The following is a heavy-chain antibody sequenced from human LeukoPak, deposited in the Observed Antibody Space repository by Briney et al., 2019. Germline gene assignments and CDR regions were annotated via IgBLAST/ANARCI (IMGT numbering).Heavy chain of an antibody. CDR1: GFTFSSYW. Sequence: PWGSLRLSCAASGFTFSSYWMHWVRQAPGKGLVWVSHINPDGSATRYADSVKGRFTISRDNAKNTLYLQMNSLRAEDTAVYYCARDQVGATPIDYWGQGTLVTVSS. V-gene: IGHV3-74*01. CDR3: ARDQVGATPIDY. J-gene: IGHJ4*02. D-gene: IGHD1-26*01. CDR2: INPDGSAT.